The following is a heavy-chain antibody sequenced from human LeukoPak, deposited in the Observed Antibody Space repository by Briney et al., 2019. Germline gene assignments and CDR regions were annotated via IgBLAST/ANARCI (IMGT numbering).Heavy chain of an antibody. Sequence: NPSETLSLTCAVYGGSFSGYYWSWIRQPPGKGLEWMGEINHSGSTNYNPSLKSRVTISVHTSKNQFSLKLSSVTAADTAVYYCARCSFWLYVWGQGTLVTVSS. CDR3: ARCSFWLYV. V-gene: IGHV4-34*01. CDR1: GGSFSGYY. J-gene: IGHJ4*02. D-gene: IGHD3-22*01. CDR2: INHSGST.